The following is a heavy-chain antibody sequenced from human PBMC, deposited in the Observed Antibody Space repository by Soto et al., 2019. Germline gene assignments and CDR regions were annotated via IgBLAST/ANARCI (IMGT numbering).Heavy chain of an antibody. J-gene: IGHJ6*03. V-gene: IGHV4-59*08. Sequence: QVQLQESGPGLVKPSETLSLTCTVSGCSISSYYLSWIRQPPGTGLEWIVYIDYSGSTNYNPSLQSRGTISVDTSKNQFSPKLSSVTAADPAVYDCARRANNLHDFWSGFNYYYYMDVWGKVTTVTVSS. CDR2: IDYSGST. D-gene: IGHD3-3*01. CDR1: GCSISSYY. CDR3: ARRANNLHDFWSGFNYYYYMDV.